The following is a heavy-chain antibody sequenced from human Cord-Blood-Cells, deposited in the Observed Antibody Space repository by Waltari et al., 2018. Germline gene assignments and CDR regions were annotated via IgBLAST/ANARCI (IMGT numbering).Heavy chain of an antibody. J-gene: IGHJ4*02. CDR1: GGSISSYY. Sequence: QVQLQESGPGLVKPSETLSLTCTVSGGSISSYYWSWIRHPAGKGLEWIGRIYTRVSTNYNPYLNSRVTMSVETSKNQFSRKLSSVTAADTAVYYCARGSEQLVEDYWGQGTLVTVSS. CDR3: ARGSEQLVEDY. D-gene: IGHD6-13*01. V-gene: IGHV4-4*07. CDR2: IYTRVST.